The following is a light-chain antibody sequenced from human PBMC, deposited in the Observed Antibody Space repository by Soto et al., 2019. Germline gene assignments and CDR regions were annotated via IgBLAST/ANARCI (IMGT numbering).Light chain of an antibody. J-gene: IGLJ3*02. Sequence: QSALTQPASVSGSPGQSITISCTGTSSDIGGYNFVSLYQQHPGKAPKLMIYDVTNRPPGLSDRFSGSKSGNTASLTISRLQAEDEADYYCSSYTTSSTLVFGAGTKLTVL. CDR2: DVT. V-gene: IGLV2-14*03. CDR1: SSDIGGYNF. CDR3: SSYTTSSTLV.